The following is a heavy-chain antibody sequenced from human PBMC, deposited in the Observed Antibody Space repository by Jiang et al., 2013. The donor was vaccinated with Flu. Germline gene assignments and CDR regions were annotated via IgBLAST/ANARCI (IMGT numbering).Heavy chain of an antibody. CDR2: IYYSGST. CDR3: ARSIVGATGNHLLNWFDP. Sequence: GSGLVKPSETLSLTCTVSGGSISSYYWSWIRQPPGKGLEWIGYIYYSGSTNYNPSLKSRVTISVDTSKNQFSLKLSSVAAADTAVYYCARSIVGATGNHLLNWFDPWGQGTLVTVSS. D-gene: IGHD1-26*01. CDR1: GGSISSYY. J-gene: IGHJ5*02. V-gene: IGHV4-59*01.